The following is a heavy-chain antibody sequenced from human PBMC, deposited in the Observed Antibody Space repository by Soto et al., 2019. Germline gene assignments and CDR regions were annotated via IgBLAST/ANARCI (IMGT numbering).Heavy chain of an antibody. D-gene: IGHD3-22*01. CDR1: GGSISSSNW. CDR3: ASRYYYDGSGFYSEAFDI. CDR2: VYHGGST. V-gene: IGHV4-4*02. J-gene: IGHJ3*02. Sequence: QVHLQESGPGLMKPSGTLSLTCAVSGGSISSSNWWSWVRQPPGKGLEWIGEVYHGGSTNYNPSLKSRVTISVDKSKNQFSLRLSSVTAADTAVYYCASRYYYDGSGFYSEAFDIWGQGTMVTVSS.